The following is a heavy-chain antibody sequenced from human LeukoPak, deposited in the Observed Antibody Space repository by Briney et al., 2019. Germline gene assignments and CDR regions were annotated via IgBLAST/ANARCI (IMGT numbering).Heavy chain of an antibody. CDR2: ISAYNGNT. V-gene: IGHV1-18*01. Sequence: APVKVSCKASGYTFTSYGISWVRQAPGQGLEWMGWISAYNGNTNYAQKLQGRVTMTTDTSTSTAYMELRSLRSDDTAVYYCARDRGSNWNYGSPYYYGMDVWGQGTTVTVSS. J-gene: IGHJ6*02. CDR1: GYTFTSYG. D-gene: IGHD1-7*01. CDR3: ARDRGSNWNYGSPYYYGMDV.